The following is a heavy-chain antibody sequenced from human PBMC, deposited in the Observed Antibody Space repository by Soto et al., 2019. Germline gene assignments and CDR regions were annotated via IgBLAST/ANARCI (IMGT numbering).Heavy chain of an antibody. CDR2: ISSSSSTI. Sequence: GGSLRLSCAASGFTFSTYSMNWVRQAPGKGLEWVSYISSSSSTIFYTASVKGRFTVSRDNAKNSLYLQMNSLRAEDTAVYYCAKDHDEDFGYDLDYFDYWGQGTLVTVSS. CDR3: AKDHDEDFGYDLDYFDY. CDR1: GFTFSTYS. V-gene: IGHV3-48*01. D-gene: IGHD5-12*01. J-gene: IGHJ4*02.